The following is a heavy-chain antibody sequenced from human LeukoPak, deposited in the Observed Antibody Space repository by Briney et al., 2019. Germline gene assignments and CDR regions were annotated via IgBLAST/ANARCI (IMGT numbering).Heavy chain of an antibody. CDR3: ARMSSGYVLTWDAFDI. J-gene: IGHJ3*02. CDR1: GFTFSSYA. Sequence: GGSLRLSCAASGFTFSSYAMHWVRQAPGKGLEWVAVISYDGSNKYYADSVKGRFTISRDNSKNTLYLQMNSLRAEDTAVYYCARMSSGYVLTWDAFDIWGQGTIVTVSS. D-gene: IGHD5-12*01. V-gene: IGHV3-30-3*01. CDR2: ISYDGSNK.